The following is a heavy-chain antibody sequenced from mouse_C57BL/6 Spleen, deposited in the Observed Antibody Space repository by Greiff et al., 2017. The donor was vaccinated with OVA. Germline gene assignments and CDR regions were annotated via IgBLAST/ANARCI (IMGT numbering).Heavy chain of an antibody. Sequence: LQESGAELVKPGASVKLSCKASGYTFTEYSIHWVKQRPGQGLEWIGWFYPGSGSIKYNEKFKDKATLTADKSSSTVYMELSSLTSEDSAVYFCARHEEGYGSYYYAMDYWGQGTSVTVSS. D-gene: IGHD1-1*01. CDR3: ARHEEGYGSYYYAMDY. V-gene: IGHV1-62-2*01. CDR2: FYPGSGSI. CDR1: GYTFTEYS. J-gene: IGHJ4*01.